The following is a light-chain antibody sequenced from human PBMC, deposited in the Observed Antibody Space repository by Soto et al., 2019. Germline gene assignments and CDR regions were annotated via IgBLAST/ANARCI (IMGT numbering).Light chain of an antibody. CDR1: QSVSSSY. V-gene: IGKV3-20*01. J-gene: IGKJ1*01. CDR3: QQYGSSPGT. Sequence: VSLSCRASQSVSSSYLAWYQQKPGQAPRLLIYGASTRATGIPDRFSGSGSGTDFTLTISRLEPEDFAVYYCQQYGSSPGTFGQGTKVEIK. CDR2: GAS.